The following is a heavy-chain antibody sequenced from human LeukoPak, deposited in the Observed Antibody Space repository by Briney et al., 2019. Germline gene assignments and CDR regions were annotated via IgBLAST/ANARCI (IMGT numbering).Heavy chain of an antibody. V-gene: IGHV1-69*04. CDR1: GGTFSSYA. CDR2: INPILGIA. CDR3: ARAGENNWDEYYFDY. Sequence: GASVKVSCKASGGTFSSYAISWVRQAPGQGLEWMGRINPILGIANYAQKFQGRVTITADKSTSTAYMELSSLRSEDTAVYYCARAGENNWDEYYFDYWGQGTLVTVSS. J-gene: IGHJ4*02. D-gene: IGHD1-1*01.